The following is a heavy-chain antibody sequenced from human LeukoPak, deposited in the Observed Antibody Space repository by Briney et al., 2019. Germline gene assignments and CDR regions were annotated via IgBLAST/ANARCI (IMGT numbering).Heavy chain of an antibody. CDR2: IYYSGST. Sequence: PSETLSLTCTVSGGSISSSSYYWGWIRQPPGKGLEWIGNIYYSGSTYYNPSLKSRVTITVDTSKNQFSLKLSSVTAADTAVYYGARRAITWDAFDIWGQGTMVTVSS. CDR3: ARRAITWDAFDI. CDR1: GGSISSSSYY. D-gene: IGHD3-16*01. V-gene: IGHV4-39*01. J-gene: IGHJ3*02.